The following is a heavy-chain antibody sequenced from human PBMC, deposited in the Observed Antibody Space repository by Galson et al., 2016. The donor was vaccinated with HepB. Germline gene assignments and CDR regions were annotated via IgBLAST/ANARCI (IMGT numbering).Heavy chain of an antibody. CDR1: GFTSSAYY. D-gene: IGHD2-15*01. CDR2: IQQDGSAK. V-gene: IGHV3-7*01. J-gene: IGHJ6*02. CDR3: ARDRGYCYAGSCYSCLDYYYGMDV. Sequence: SLRLSCAASGFTSSAYYMSWVRQAPGKGLEWVANIQQDGSAKYYVDSVKGRFTISRDNAKNSLYLQMNSLRAEDTAVYYCARDRGYCYAGSCYSCLDYYYGMDVWGQGTTVTVSS.